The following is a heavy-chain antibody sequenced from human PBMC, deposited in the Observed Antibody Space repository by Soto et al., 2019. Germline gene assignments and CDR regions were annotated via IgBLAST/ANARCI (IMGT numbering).Heavy chain of an antibody. Sequence: SETLSLTCTVSGGSISSGGYYWSWIRQHPGKGLEWIGYIYYSGSTYYNPSLKSRVTISVDTSKNQFSLKLSSVTAADTAVYYCANDIDGFREKFFDYWGQGTLVTVSS. CDR3: ANDIDGFREKFFDY. CDR1: GGSISSGGYY. V-gene: IGHV4-31*03. J-gene: IGHJ4*02. CDR2: IYYSGST. D-gene: IGHD1-1*01.